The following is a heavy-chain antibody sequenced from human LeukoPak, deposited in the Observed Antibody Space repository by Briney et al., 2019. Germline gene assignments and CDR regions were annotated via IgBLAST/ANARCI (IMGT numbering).Heavy chain of an antibody. V-gene: IGHV1-2*02. D-gene: IGHD5-12*01. J-gene: IGHJ4*02. CDR3: ARETPYSGYDPGDFDY. CDR1: GYTFTGYY. CDR2: INPNSGGT. Sequence: GASVKVSCKASGYTFTGYYMHWVRQAPGQGLEWMGWINPNSGGTNYAQKFQGRVTMTRDTSISTAYVELSRLRSDDTAVYYCARETPYSGYDPGDFDYWGQGTLVTVSS.